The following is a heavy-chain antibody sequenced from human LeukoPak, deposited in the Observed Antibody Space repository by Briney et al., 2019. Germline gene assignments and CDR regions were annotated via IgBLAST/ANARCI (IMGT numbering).Heavy chain of an antibody. CDR1: GFTFSDYY. V-gene: IGHV3-11*04. CDR3: ARDRAAAILDY. D-gene: IGHD2-2*02. J-gene: IGHJ4*02. Sequence: GGSLRLSCAASGFTFSDYYMTWVRQAPGKGLEWLSYITNRGDTVFYADSVKGRFTVSRDNAKRSLYLQMNSLRAEDTAVYYCARDRAAAILDYWGQGTLVTVSS. CDR2: ITNRGDTV.